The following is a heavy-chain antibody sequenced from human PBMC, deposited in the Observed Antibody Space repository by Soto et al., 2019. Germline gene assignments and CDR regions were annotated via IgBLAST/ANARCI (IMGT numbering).Heavy chain of an antibody. CDR2: ISYDGSNK. V-gene: IGHV3-30-3*01. J-gene: IGHJ4*02. CDR3: ARDTGDDGGYY. Sequence: QVQLVESGGGVLQPGRSLRLSCAASGFTFSSYAMHWVRQAPGKGLEWVAVISYDGSNKYYADSVKGRFTNSRDKSKNTLYLQMNSLRAEDTAVYYCARDTGDDGGYYWGQGTLVTVSS. D-gene: IGHD3-16*01. CDR1: GFTFSSYA.